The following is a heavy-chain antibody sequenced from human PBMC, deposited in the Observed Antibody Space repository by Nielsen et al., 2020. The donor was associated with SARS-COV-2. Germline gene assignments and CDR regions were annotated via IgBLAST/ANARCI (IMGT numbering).Heavy chain of an antibody. CDR1: GFSFSSSD. V-gene: IGHV3-23*01. CDR3: AKGNSKLSWFGELALYYYYYGLDV. CDR2: ITGSGYTT. J-gene: IGHJ6*02. D-gene: IGHD3-10*01. Sequence: GESLKISCAASGFSFSSSDLSWVRQAPGKGLEWVSGITGSGYTTYYTDSVKGRFTISRDNSKNTLFLHMNSLRAEDTAVYYCAKGNSKLSWFGELALYYYYYGLDVWGQGTTVTVSS.